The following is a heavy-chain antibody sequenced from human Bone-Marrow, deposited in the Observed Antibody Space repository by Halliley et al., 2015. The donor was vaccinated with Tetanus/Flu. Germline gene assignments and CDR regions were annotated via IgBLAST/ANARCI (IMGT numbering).Heavy chain of an antibody. CDR3: ARNYYDNTGXGXDA. V-gene: IGHV1-18*01. D-gene: IGHD3-22*01. J-gene: IGHJ6*02. CDR1: GYTFTNYG. Sequence: QVQLVQSGGEVKKPGASVKVSXXAAGYTFTNYGISWVRQAXXQXLEWMGWINANSGQTNYARKFRGKISLTTETSTSTVLMELRSLRFDDTAVXYCARNYYDNTGXGXDAXXQGTTVAVSS. CDR2: INANSGQT.